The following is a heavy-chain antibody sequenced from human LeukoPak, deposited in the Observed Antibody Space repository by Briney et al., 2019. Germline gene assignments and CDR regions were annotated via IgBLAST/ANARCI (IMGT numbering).Heavy chain of an antibody. V-gene: IGHV1-69*10. CDR1: GGTFNSDA. D-gene: IGHD2-15*01. CDR2: IIPILDTA. Sequence: VASVKVSCKASGGTFNSDAISWVRQAPGQGLEWRGGIIPILDTANYAQKFLGRVTITADKFTSTAYMELSSLRSEDTAVYYCAREGPGSRARWWGVGFDDVEASNPYDYWGQGTLVTVSS. CDR3: AREGPGSRARWWGVGFDDVEASNPYDY. J-gene: IGHJ4*02.